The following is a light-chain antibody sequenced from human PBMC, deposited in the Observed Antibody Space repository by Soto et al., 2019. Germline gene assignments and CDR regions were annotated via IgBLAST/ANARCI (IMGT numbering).Light chain of an antibody. CDR2: EVS. V-gene: IGLV2-14*01. J-gene: IGLJ2*01. CDR1: SSDVGGYNY. CDR3: SSYTSSSTLV. Sequence: QSALTQPASVSGSPGQSITISCTGTSSDVGGYNYVSWYQQHPGKAPKLMIYEVSNRPSGVSNRFSGSKSGNTASLTISGLKAEDEADYYCSSYTSSSTLVFVGGTKLTVL.